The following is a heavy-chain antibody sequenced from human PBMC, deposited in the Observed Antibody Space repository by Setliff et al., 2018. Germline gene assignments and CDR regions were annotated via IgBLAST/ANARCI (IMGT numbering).Heavy chain of an antibody. CDR3: ARVVGADGIGIDY. D-gene: IGHD2-15*01. CDR2: IYPGDSVT. CDR1: GYTFSDYW. Sequence: GESLKISCRGSGYTFSDYWIGWVRQMPGKGLEWMGIIYPGDSVTRCSPSFQGQVTFSADKSISTAYLQWSSLKASGTATYYCARVVGADGIGIDYWGQGTVVTVSS. V-gene: IGHV5-51*01. J-gene: IGHJ4*02.